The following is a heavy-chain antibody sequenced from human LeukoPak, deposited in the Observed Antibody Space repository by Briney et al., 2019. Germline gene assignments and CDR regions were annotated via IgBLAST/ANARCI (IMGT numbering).Heavy chain of an antibody. CDR1: GFTFSSYG. CDR3: ARGADRLLITYYFDY. CDR2: ISGSGGST. V-gene: IGHV3-23*01. J-gene: IGHJ4*02. Sequence: GGTLRLSCAASGFTFSSYGMSWVRQAPGKGLEWVSAISGSGGSTYYADSVKGRFTISRDNSKNTLYLQMNSLRAEDTAVYYCARGADRLLITYYFDYWGQGTLVTVSS. D-gene: IGHD2-21*02.